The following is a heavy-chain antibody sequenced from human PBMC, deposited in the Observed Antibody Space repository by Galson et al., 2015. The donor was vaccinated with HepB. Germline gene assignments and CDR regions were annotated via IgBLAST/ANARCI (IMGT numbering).Heavy chain of an antibody. D-gene: IGHD3-16*01. CDR2: ISESSSHI. Sequence: SLRLSCAASGFTFSNYGMNWIRQGPGKGLEWVSYISESSSHIYYAESVKGRFTISRDNAKSSVYLQMNSLRAEDTAVYYCTRDSSSLGGAIWGQGTMVTVSS. J-gene: IGHJ3*01. V-gene: IGHV3-21*01. CDR3: TRDSSSLGGAI. CDR1: GFTFSNYG.